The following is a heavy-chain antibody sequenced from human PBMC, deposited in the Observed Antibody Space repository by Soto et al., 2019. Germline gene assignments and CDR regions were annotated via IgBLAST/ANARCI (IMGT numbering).Heavy chain of an antibody. CDR3: ATTVPQRSDYYDSSGYPDAFDI. Sequence: PSETLSLNCTVSGGSISSGGYYWSWIRQHPGKGLEWIGYIYYSGSTYYNPSLKSRVTISVDTSKNQFSLKLSSVTAADTAVYYCATTVPQRSDYYDSSGYPDAFDIWGQGTMVTVSS. V-gene: IGHV4-31*03. D-gene: IGHD3-22*01. CDR1: GGSISSGGYY. CDR2: IYYSGST. J-gene: IGHJ3*02.